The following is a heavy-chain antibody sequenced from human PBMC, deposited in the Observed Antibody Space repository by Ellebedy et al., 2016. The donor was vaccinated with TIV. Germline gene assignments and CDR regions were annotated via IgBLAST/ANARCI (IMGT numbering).Heavy chain of an antibody. CDR2: ISGSGGST. V-gene: IGHV3-23*01. Sequence: GESLKISCAASGFTFSSYAMGWVRQAPGKGLEWVSTISGSGGSTYYAGSVKGRFTISRDSSRNTLYLRMNSLSAEDTAVYYCAKDFIYGDYADYWGQGTLVTVSS. J-gene: IGHJ4*02. CDR3: AKDFIYGDYADY. CDR1: GFTFSSYA. D-gene: IGHD4-17*01.